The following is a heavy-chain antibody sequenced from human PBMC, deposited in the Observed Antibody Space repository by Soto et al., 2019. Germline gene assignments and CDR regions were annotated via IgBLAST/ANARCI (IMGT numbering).Heavy chain of an antibody. Sequence: SVKVSCKASGGTFSSYAISWVRQAPGQGLEWMGGIIPIFGTANCAQKFQGRVTITADESTSTAYMELSSLRSEDTAVYYCARSVSFRYQLLKRGMDVWGQGTTVTVSS. J-gene: IGHJ6*02. D-gene: IGHD2-2*01. CDR3: ARSVSFRYQLLKRGMDV. CDR2: IIPIFGTA. V-gene: IGHV1-69*13. CDR1: GGTFSSYA.